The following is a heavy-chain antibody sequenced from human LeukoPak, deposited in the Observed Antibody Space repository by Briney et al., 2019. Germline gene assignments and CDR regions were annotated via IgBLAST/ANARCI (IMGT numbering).Heavy chain of an antibody. D-gene: IGHD2/OR15-2a*01. Sequence: SVKGRFTISRDNAKNSLNLQMNSLRAEDTAVYYCASFFPWFDPWGQGTLVTVSS. J-gene: IGHJ5*02. V-gene: IGHV3-48*03. CDR3: ASFFPWFDP.